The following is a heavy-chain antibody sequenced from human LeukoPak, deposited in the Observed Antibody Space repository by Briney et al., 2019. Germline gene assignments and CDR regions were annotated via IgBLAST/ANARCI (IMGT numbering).Heavy chain of an antibody. V-gene: IGHV4-34*01. J-gene: IGHJ4*02. D-gene: IGHD5-18*01. Sequence: KPSGTLSLTCAVYGGSFSGYYWSWIRQPPGKGLEWIGEINHSGSTNYNPSLKSRVIISVDTSKNQFSLKLSSVTAADTAVYYCARTRGYAFDYWGQGTLVTVSS. CDR1: GGSFSGYY. CDR2: INHSGST. CDR3: ARTRGYAFDY.